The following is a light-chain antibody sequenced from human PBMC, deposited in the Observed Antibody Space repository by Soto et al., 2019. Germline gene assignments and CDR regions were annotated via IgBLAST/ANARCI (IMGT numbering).Light chain of an antibody. Sequence: QSVLTQRPSASGTPGQRVTISCSGSSSNIGSNTVNWYQQLPGTAPKLLMYSNNQRPSGVPDRFSGSKSGTSASLAISGLQSEDEADYYCSAWDDSLSGPVFGGGTKVTVL. CDR1: SSNIGSNT. CDR2: SNN. J-gene: IGLJ2*01. CDR3: SAWDDSLSGPV. V-gene: IGLV1-44*01.